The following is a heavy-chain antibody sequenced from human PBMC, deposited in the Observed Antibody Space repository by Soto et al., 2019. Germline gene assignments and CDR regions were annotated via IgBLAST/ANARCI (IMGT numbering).Heavy chain of an antibody. D-gene: IGHD4-17*01. CDR3: ARDGTDYGVDY. CDR2: INSDGSST. CDR1: GLTFSSYW. Sequence: GGSLRLCYAASGLTFSSYWMHWVSQAPGEGLVWVSRINSDGSSTSYADSVKGRFTISRDNAKNTLYLQMNSLRAEDTAVYYCARDGTDYGVDYWGQGTLVTVSS. J-gene: IGHJ4*02. V-gene: IGHV3-74*01.